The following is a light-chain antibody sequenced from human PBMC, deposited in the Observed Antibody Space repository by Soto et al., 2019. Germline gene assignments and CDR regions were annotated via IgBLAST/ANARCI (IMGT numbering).Light chain of an antibody. J-gene: IGKJ4*01. CDR1: QSISTW. CDR2: KAS. V-gene: IGKV1-5*03. CDR3: QQYNTYPLT. Sequence: DIQMTQSPSTLSASVGDRVTITCRASQSISTWLAWYQQKPGKAPKLLIYKASSLESGVQSRFSGSGSGTEFTLTISSLQPDDFATYYGQQYNTYPLTFGGVTTVEIK.